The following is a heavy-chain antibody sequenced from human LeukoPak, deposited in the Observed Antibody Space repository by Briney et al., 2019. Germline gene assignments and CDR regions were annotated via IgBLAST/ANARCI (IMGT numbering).Heavy chain of an antibody. Sequence: ASVKVSCKASGFTFTSSAMQWVRQARGQRLEWIGWIVVGSGNTNYAQKFQERVTITRDMSTSTTYMELSSLRSEDTAVYYCAAVRGDSSGSDYWGQGTLVTVSS. J-gene: IGHJ4*02. CDR3: AAVRGDSSGSDY. CDR1: GFTFTSSA. D-gene: IGHD3-22*01. CDR2: IVVGSGNT. V-gene: IGHV1-58*02.